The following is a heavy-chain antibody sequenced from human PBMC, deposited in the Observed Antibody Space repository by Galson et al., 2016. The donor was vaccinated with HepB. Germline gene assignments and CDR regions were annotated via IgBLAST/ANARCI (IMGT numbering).Heavy chain of an antibody. Sequence: SLRLSCAASGFSFSSYGMHWVRQAPGKGLEWVALISYDGSNQYYADSVKGRFTISRDKSKNTLYLQMNSLRAEDTAVYYCARGAIRPGRGIPPDYWGQGTLVTVSS. J-gene: IGHJ4*02. CDR1: GFSFSSYG. D-gene: IGHD1-26*01. V-gene: IGHV3-30*03. CDR2: ISYDGSNQ. CDR3: ARGAIRPGRGIPPDY.